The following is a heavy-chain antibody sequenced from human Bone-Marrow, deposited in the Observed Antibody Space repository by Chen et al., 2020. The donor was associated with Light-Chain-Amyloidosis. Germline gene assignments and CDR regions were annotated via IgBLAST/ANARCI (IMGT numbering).Heavy chain of an antibody. Sequence: QVQLVQSGAEVKKPGASVKVHCKDSGYTCTGYYMHWVRQAPGQGLEWMGWINPNSGGTNYAQKFQGSVTMTRDTSISTAYMELSRLRSDDTAVYYCARLAVAGKRLQPFDYWGQGTLVTVSS. D-gene: IGHD6-19*01. CDR3: ARLAVAGKRLQPFDY. V-gene: IGHV1-2*02. CDR2: INPNSGGT. J-gene: IGHJ4*02. CDR1: GYTCTGYY.